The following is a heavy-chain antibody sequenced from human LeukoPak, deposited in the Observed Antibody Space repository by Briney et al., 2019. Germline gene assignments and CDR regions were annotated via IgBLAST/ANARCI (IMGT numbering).Heavy chain of an antibody. J-gene: IGHJ4*02. CDR2: ISSSSSYI. Sequence: GSLRLSCAASGFTFSSYSMNWVRPAPGKGLEWVSSISSSSSYIYYSDSVKGRFTISRDNAKNSLYLQMNSLRAEDTAVYYCATTSFSGSAHWGQGTLVTVSS. D-gene: IGHD6-19*01. CDR3: ATTSFSGSAH. CDR1: GFTFSSYS. V-gene: IGHV3-21*01.